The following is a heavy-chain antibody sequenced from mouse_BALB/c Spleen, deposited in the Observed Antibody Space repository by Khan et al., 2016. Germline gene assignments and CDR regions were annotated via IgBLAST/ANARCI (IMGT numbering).Heavy chain of an antibody. CDR1: GYSITSDYA. CDR3: AIWLRQGNWFAY. D-gene: IGHD2-2*01. CDR2: ISYSGST. J-gene: IGHJ3*01. V-gene: IGHV3-2*02. Sequence: EVQLVESGPGLVKPSQSLSLTCTVTGYSITSDYAWNWIRQFPGNKLEWMGYISYSGSTSYNPSLKSRISITRDTSKNQFFLQLNSVTTEDTATYYCAIWLRQGNWFAYWGQGTLVTVSA.